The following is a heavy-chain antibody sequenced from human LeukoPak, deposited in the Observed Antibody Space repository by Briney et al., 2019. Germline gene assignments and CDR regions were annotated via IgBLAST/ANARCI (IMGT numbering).Heavy chain of an antibody. J-gene: IGHJ4*02. V-gene: IGHV1-2*02. D-gene: IGHD3-10*01. CDR3: ARSRSGSGFLFDY. CDR2: INPNSGGT. Sequence: ASVKVSCKASGYTFTGYYMHWVRQAPGQGLEWMGWINPNSGGTNYAQKFQGRVTMTRDTSISTAYMELSRLRSDDTAVYYCARSRSGSGFLFDYWGQGTLVTVSS. CDR1: GYTFTGYY.